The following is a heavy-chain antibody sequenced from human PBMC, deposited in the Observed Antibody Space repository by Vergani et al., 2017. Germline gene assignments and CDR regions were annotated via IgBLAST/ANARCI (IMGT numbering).Heavy chain of an antibody. CDR3: AREWEQQLSN. CDR2: LYHSGAT. J-gene: IGHJ4*02. V-gene: IGHV4-39*02. CDR1: GGSFDNAFYY. D-gene: IGHD6-13*01. Sequence: QVQLHESGPGVVKPSETLSLTCSVSGGSFDNAFYYWAWMRQTPGKGLDWIGTLYHSGATYYKSSLKSRVTISLDTSKNQFSLQLNSVTPEDTAVYYCAREWEQQLSNWGQGTLVTVSS.